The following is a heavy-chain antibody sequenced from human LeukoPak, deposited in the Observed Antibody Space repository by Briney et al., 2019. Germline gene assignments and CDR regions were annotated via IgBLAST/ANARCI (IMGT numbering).Heavy chain of an antibody. J-gene: IGHJ3*02. Sequence: PGGSLRLSCAASGFTFYNYAMSWVRQAPGKGLEWVSGINDGGRSTYYADSVKGRFTISRENAKNSFYLQMNSLRAGDTAVYFCARTRYDIETGGAFNIWGQGTMVAVSS. CDR3: ARTRYDIETGGAFNI. D-gene: IGHD3-9*01. V-gene: IGHV3-23*01. CDR1: GFTFYNYA. CDR2: INDGGRST.